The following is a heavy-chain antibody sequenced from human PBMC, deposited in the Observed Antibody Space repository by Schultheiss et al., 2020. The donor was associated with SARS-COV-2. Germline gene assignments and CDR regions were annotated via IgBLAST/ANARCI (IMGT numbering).Heavy chain of an antibody. V-gene: IGHV4-61*08. CDR2: IYYSGST. Sequence: SETLSLTCTVSGGSISSGDYYWSWIRQPPGKGLEWIGYIYYSGSTNYNPSLKSRVTMSVDTSKNQFSLKLSSVTAADTAVYYCARGHYYYDSSGYFSVLDYWGQGTLVTVSS. D-gene: IGHD3-22*01. CDR1: GGSISSGDYY. CDR3: ARGHYYYDSSGYFSVLDY. J-gene: IGHJ4*02.